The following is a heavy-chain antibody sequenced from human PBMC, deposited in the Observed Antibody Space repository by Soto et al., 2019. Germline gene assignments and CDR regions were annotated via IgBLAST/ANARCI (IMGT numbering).Heavy chain of an antibody. Sequence: ASVKVSCKASGGTFSSYAISWVRQAPGQGLEWMGGIIPIFGTANYAQKFQGRVTITADESTSTAYMELSSLRSEDTAVYYCARGITMIVVVITTDDYYYGMDVWGQGTTVTVSS. CDR3: ARGITMIVVVITTDDYYYGMDV. CDR1: GGTFSSYA. J-gene: IGHJ6*02. CDR2: IIPIFGTA. D-gene: IGHD3-22*01. V-gene: IGHV1-69*13.